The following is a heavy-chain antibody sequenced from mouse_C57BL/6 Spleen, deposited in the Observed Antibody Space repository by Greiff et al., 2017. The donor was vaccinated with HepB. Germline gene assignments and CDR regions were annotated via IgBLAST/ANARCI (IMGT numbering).Heavy chain of an antibody. D-gene: IGHD3-2*02. CDR3: ARSAQATTHFDY. CDR1: GYAFSSSW. J-gene: IGHJ2*01. CDR2: IYPGDGDT. Sequence: VQLQQSGPELVKPGASVKISCKASGYAFSSSWMNWVKQRPGKGLEWIGRIYPGDGDTNYNGKFKGKATLTADKSSSTAYMQRSSLTSEDSAVYFCARSAQATTHFDYRGQGTTLTVSS. V-gene: IGHV1-82*01.